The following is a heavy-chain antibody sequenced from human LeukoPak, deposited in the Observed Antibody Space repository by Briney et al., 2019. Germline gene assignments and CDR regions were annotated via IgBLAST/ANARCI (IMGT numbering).Heavy chain of an antibody. CDR3: AKDYLGFVVPVDY. Sequence: GGSLRLSCAASGFTFSSYGMSWVRQAPGRGLEWVSAISGSGGSTYYADSVKGRFTISRDNSKNTLYLQMNSLRAEDTAVYYCAKDYLGFVVPVDYWGQGTLVTVSS. V-gene: IGHV3-23*01. D-gene: IGHD2-21*01. J-gene: IGHJ4*02. CDR2: ISGSGGST. CDR1: GFTFSSYG.